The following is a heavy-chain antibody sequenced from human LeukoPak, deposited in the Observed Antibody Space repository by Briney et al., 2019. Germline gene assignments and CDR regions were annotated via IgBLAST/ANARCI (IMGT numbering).Heavy chain of an antibody. CDR3: ARAYSSSWYFNWFDP. J-gene: IGHJ5*02. V-gene: IGHV4-39*07. CDR2: INHSGST. D-gene: IGHD6-13*01. Sequence: SETLSLTCTVSGVSISSSYSYWGWIRQPPGMGLEWIGEINHSGSTNYNPSLKSRVTISVDTSKNQFSLKLSSVTAADTAVYYCARAYSSSWYFNWFDPWGQGTLVTVSS. CDR1: GVSISSSYSY.